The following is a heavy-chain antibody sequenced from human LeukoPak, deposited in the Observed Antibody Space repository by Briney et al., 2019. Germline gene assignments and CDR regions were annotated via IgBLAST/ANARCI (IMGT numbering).Heavy chain of an antibody. CDR1: GYSFTSYW. J-gene: IGHJ5*02. CDR3: AIFGSGVVVTAMVGNWFDP. Sequence: GESLKISCKGSGYSFTSYWIGWVRQMPGKGLEWMGIIYPGDSDTRYSPSFQGQVTISADKSISTAYLQWSSLKASDTAMYYCAIFGSGVVVTAMVGNWFDPRGQGTLVTVSS. V-gene: IGHV5-51*01. D-gene: IGHD2-21*02. CDR2: IYPGDSDT.